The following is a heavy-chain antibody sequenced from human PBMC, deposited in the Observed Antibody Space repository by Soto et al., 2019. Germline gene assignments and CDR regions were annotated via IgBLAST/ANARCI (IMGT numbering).Heavy chain of an antibody. CDR1: GFTFITYD. CDR3: ARRKERSGPYYLDL. D-gene: IGHD6-25*01. V-gene: IGHV1-8*01. CDR2: MNPNNGNA. J-gene: IGHJ4*02. Sequence: ASVKVSCKASGFTFITYDFSWVRQAAGQWLEWMGWMNPNNGNAGFAQKFRGRINMTRNTSISTAYLELSSLRSDDSAVYFCARRKERSGPYYLDLWGQGTQVTVSS.